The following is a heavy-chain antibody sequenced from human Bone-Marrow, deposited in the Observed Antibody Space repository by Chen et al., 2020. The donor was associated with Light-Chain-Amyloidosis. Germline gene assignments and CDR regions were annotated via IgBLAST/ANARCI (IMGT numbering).Heavy chain of an antibody. V-gene: IGHV1-69*01. CDR3: AEGRYSNLDY. D-gene: IGHD4-4*01. CDR1: GGTFSTSA. J-gene: IGHJ4*02. Sequence: QVLLVQSGAEVKKPGSSVKVSCKASGGTFSTSAINWVRQAPGQELEWMGGIIPSLGTVSYAQKFQGRVTITADESTSTVYMELSSLRFEDTAVYYCAEGRYSNLDYWGQGTLVTVSS. CDR2: IIPSLGTV.